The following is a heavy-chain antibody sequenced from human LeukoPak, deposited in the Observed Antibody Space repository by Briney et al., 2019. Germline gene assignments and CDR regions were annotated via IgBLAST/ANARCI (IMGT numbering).Heavy chain of an antibody. D-gene: IGHD3-10*01. V-gene: IGHV3-23*01. J-gene: IGHJ4*02. Sequence: GGSLILSCAASGFTFSSYAMSWVRQAPGKGLEWVSAISGSGGSTYYADSVKGRFTISRDNSKNTLYLQMNSLRAEDTAVYYCAKMGGSGSYSISYYFDYWGQGTLVTVSS. CDR1: GFTFSSYA. CDR2: ISGSGGST. CDR3: AKMGGSGSYSISYYFDY.